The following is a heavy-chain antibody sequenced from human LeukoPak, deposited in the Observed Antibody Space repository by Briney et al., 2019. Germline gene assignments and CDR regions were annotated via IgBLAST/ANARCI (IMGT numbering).Heavy chain of an antibody. D-gene: IGHD3-10*01. CDR3: AKDLLSYYYGSGLHYYMDV. CDR1: GFTFSSYW. V-gene: IGHV3-7*01. Sequence: GGSLRLSCAASGFTFSSYWMSWVRQAPGKGLEWVANIKEDGSEKYYVDSVKGRFTISRDNAKNSLYLQMNSLRADDTAVHYWAKDLLSYYYGSGLHYYMDVWGKGTTVTVSS. CDR2: IKEDGSEK. J-gene: IGHJ6*03.